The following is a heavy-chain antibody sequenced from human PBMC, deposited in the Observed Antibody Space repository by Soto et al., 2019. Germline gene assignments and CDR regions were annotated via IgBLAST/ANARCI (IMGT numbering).Heavy chain of an antibody. J-gene: IGHJ6*02. V-gene: IGHV1-58*02. CDR3: AASPSFSHNYYYGAMDV. CDR2: IVVGSDNT. Sequence: GASVKVSCKTSGFTFTSSAIQWVRQARGQRLEWIGWIVVGSDNTNYAQKFQERVTITRDLSTNTIYMDLSGLRSEDTAVYYCAASPSFSHNYYYGAMDVWGQGTIVTVA. CDR1: GFTFTSSA.